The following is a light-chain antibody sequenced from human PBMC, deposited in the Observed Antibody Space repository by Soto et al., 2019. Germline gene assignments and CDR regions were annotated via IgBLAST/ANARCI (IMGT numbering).Light chain of an antibody. J-gene: IGLJ1*01. CDR3: TSYTNTSLMRTV. V-gene: IGLV2-14*01. Sequence: QSVLAQPASVSWSPGQSITISCTGSSGDVGGYGYVSWYQQHPGKAPKLIIYEVTKRPSGVSNRFSGSKSGNTASLTISGLQSDDEADYYCTSYTNTSLMRTVFGTGTKVTV. CDR2: EVT. CDR1: SGDVGGYGY.